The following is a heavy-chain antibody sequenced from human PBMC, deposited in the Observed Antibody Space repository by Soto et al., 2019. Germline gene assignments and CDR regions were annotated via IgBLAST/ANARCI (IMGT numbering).Heavy chain of an antibody. V-gene: IGHV3-21*01. CDR3: ARMAHPRFYSSHYFDY. CDR1: GFTFSSYS. CDR2: ISSSSSYI. Sequence: EVQLVESGGGLVKPGGSLRLSCAASGFTFSSYSMNWVRQAPGKGLEWVSSISSSSSYIYYADSVKGRFTISRDNAKNSLYLQMNSLRAEDTAVYYCARMAHPRFYSSHYFDYWGQGTLVTVSS. D-gene: IGHD6-19*01. J-gene: IGHJ4*02.